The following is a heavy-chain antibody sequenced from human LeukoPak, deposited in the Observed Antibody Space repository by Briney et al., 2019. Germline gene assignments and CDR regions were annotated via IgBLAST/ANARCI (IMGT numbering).Heavy chain of an antibody. V-gene: IGHV4-39*07. J-gene: IGHJ6*02. CDR3: ASVGSASMDV. D-gene: IGHD2-2*03. Sequence: SETLSLTCTVSGGSISSSSYYWGWIRQPPGKGLEWIGSIYHSGSTNYNPSLKSRVTISVDKSKNQFSLKLSSVTAADTAVYYCASVGSASMDVWGQGTTVTVSS. CDR1: GGSISSSSYY. CDR2: IYHSGST.